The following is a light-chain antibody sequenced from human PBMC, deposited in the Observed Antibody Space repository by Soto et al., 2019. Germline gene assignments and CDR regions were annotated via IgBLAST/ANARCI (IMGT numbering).Light chain of an antibody. Sequence: QSALTEPPSASGSPGQSVTISCTGTSSDVGGYNYVSWYQQNPGKVPKLMIYEVNKRPSGVPDRLSGSKSGNTASLTVSGLQAEDEADYYCTSYAGGNNVFGTGTKVTVL. V-gene: IGLV2-8*01. J-gene: IGLJ1*01. CDR2: EVN. CDR3: TSYAGGNNV. CDR1: SSDVGGYNY.